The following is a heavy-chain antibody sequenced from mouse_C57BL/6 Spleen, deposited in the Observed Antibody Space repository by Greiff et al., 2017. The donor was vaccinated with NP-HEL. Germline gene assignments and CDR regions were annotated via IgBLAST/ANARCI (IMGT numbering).Heavy chain of an antibody. D-gene: IGHD1-1*01. J-gene: IGHJ2*01. CDR3: ARGDYYGSREYYFDY. CDR2: IYPGDGDT. V-gene: IGHV1-82*01. Sequence: VQLQESGPELVKPGASVKISCKASGYAFSSSWMNWVKQRPGKGLEWIGRIYPGDGDTNYNGKFKGKATLTADKSSSTAYMQLSSLTSEDSAVYFCARGDYYGSREYYFDYWGQGTTLTVSS. CDR1: GYAFSSSW.